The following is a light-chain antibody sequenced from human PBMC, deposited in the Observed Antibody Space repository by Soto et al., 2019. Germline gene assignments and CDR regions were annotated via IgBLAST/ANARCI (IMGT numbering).Light chain of an antibody. J-gene: IGKJ5*01. Sequence: DIQMTQSPSSLSASVGDRVTIACRASQSISSYLNWYQQKPGKAPKLLIYAASSLQSGVLSRFSGSGSGTDFTLTISSLQPEDFTTYYCQLSYSTPITFGQGTRLEI. V-gene: IGKV1-39*01. CDR2: AAS. CDR3: QLSYSTPIT. CDR1: QSISSY.